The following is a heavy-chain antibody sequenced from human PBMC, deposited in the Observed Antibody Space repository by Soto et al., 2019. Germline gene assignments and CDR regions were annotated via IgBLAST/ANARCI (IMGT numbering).Heavy chain of an antibody. CDR3: ARDRGHCSGGSCYPFDY. V-gene: IGHV4-31*03. J-gene: IGHJ4*02. CDR2: IYYSGST. CDR1: GGSISSGGYY. D-gene: IGHD2-15*01. Sequence: SETLSLTCTVSGGSISSGGYYWSWIRQHPGKGLEWIGYIYYSGSTYYNPSLKSRVTMSVDTSKNQFSLKLSSVTAADTAVYYCARDRGHCSGGSCYPFDYWGQGTLVTVSS.